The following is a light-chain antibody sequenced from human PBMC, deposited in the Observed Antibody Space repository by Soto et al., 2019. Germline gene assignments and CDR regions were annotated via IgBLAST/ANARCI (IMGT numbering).Light chain of an antibody. V-gene: IGKV1-5*01. CDR1: QSIRSL. J-gene: IGKJ5*01. Sequence: DIQMTQSPSTLSASVGDRVTITCRASQSIRSLLAWYQQKPGKAPKVLIYDASSSGSGVPSRFSGSGSGTEFTLTISSLQPDDFATYFCQQYQTYSTFGQGTRLEIK. CDR3: QQYQTYST. CDR2: DAS.